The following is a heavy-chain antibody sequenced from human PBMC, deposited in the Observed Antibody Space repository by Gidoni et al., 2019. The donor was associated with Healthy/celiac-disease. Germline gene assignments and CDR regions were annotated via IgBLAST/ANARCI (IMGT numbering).Heavy chain of an antibody. V-gene: IGHV4-59*01. Sequence: QVQLQVSGPGLVKPSETLSLTCTVSGGSISSYYWSWIRQPPGKGLEWIGYIYYSGSTNYNPSLKSRVTISVDTSKNQFSLKLSSVTAADTAVYYCARDANWFDPWGQGTLVTVSS. J-gene: IGHJ5*02. CDR1: GGSISSYY. CDR2: IYYSGST. CDR3: ARDANWFDP.